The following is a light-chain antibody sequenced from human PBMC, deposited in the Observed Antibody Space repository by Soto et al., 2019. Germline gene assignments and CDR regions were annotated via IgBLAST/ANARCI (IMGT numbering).Light chain of an antibody. CDR3: QQYGTSPLT. CDR2: GTS. CDR1: QSVPRNY. J-gene: IGKJ4*01. V-gene: IGKV3-20*01. Sequence: EIVLTQSPGTLSLSPGERATLSCRASQSVPRNYLAWYQQKPGQAPRLLIYGTSSRATGIPDRFSGSGSGTDFTLTIRRLEPEDFAVYFCQQYGTSPLTFGGGTKVDIK.